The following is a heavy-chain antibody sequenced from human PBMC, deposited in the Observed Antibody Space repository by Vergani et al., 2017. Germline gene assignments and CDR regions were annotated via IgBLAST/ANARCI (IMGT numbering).Heavy chain of an antibody. CDR1: GFTFIMHA. Sequence: EVQLLESGGDLVQPGGSLRLSCAASGFTFIMHAMSWVRQAPGKGLEWVSTLSASDRRTHYADSVKGRFTISRDHSKNTLFLHMNSLRPEDTAVYYCAKVCRTEVAGTFGAFYIWGQGTMVTVSS. V-gene: IGHV3-23*01. CDR3: AKVCRTEVAGTFGAFYI. J-gene: IGHJ3*02. D-gene: IGHD6-19*01. CDR2: LSASDRRT.